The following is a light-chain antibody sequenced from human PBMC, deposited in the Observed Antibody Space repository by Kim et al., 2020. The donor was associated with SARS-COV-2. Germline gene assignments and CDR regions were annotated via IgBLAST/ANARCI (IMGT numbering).Light chain of an antibody. CDR1: NIGSKS. CDR2: YDS. Sequence: SYYLPPPPSVSVAPGKTARITCGGNNIGSKSVHWYQQKPGQAPVLVIYYDSDRPSGIPERFSGSNSGNTATLTISRVEAGDEADYYCQVWDSSSDHPVFGGGTKLTVL. V-gene: IGLV3-21*04. CDR3: QVWDSSSDHPV. J-gene: IGLJ3*02.